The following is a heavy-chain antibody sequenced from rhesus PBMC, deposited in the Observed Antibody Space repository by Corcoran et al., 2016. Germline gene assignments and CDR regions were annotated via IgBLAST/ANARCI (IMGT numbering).Heavy chain of an antibody. J-gene: IGHJ4*01. CDR2: ITYSGST. CDR3: ASGLSSGRSLDY. V-gene: IGHV4-122*02. D-gene: IGHD6S26*01. CDR1: GGSISSGYYY. Sequence: QVQLQESGPGLVKPSETLSLTCAVSGGSISSGYYYWSWIRQPPGKVLEWIGYITYSGSTSYNPSLKSRITISGYTSKNQFSLKLSSVTAADTAVYYCASGLSSGRSLDYWGQGVLVTVSS.